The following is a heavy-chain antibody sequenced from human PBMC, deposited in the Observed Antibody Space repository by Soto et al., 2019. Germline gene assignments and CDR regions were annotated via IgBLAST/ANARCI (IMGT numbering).Heavy chain of an antibody. J-gene: IGHJ6*03. CDR2: ISRDGTRI. V-gene: IGHV3-74*01. Sequence: GGSLRLSCAAAGFTFSRYWMHWVRQDPGKGLMWVSRISRDGTRITYTDSVKGRFTISRDNAKNTLYLQMNSLRAEDTAVYYCARVSSSGWYTFYYYYMDVWGKGTTVTVSS. D-gene: IGHD6-19*01. CDR3: ARVSSSGWYTFYYYYMDV. CDR1: GFTFSRYW.